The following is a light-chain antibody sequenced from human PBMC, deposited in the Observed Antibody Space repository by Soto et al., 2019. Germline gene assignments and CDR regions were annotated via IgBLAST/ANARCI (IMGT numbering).Light chain of an antibody. J-gene: IGLJ1*01. V-gene: IGLV2-14*01. CDR2: DVT. CDR3: SSYAGGSTLYV. Sequence: QSVLTQPASVSGSPGQSITISCTGTSSDVGGYNYVSRYQQHPGKAPKLIIYDVTTRPSGVSNRFSDSKSGNTASLTISGLQAEDEADYYCSSYAGGSTLYVFGTGTKLTVL. CDR1: SSDVGGYNY.